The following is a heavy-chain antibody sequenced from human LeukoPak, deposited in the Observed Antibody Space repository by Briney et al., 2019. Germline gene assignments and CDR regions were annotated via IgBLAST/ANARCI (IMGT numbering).Heavy chain of an antibody. CDR1: GFTVSSNY. Sequence: GGSLRLSCAASGFTVSSNYMSWIRQAPGKGLEWVSYISSSGSTIYYADSVKGRFTISRDNAKNSLYLQMNSLRAEDTAVYYCARGYSGYSGLFDYWGQGTLVTVSS. J-gene: IGHJ4*02. CDR2: ISSSGSTI. CDR3: ARGYSGYSGLFDY. D-gene: IGHD5-12*01. V-gene: IGHV3-11*04.